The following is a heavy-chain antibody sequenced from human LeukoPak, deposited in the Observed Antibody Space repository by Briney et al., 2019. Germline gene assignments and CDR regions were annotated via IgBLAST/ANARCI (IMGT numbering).Heavy chain of an antibody. D-gene: IGHD3-10*01. V-gene: IGHV3-74*01. CDR1: GFTFSSRW. J-gene: IGHJ5*02. Sequence: PGGSLRLSCAASGFTFSSRWMHWVRQAPGKGLVWVSHVNSDESSTNYADSVKGRFTISRDNSKNTLYLQMNSLRAEDTAVYYCAKFRFGELSANWFDPWGQGTLVTVSS. CDR2: VNSDESST. CDR3: AKFRFGELSANWFDP.